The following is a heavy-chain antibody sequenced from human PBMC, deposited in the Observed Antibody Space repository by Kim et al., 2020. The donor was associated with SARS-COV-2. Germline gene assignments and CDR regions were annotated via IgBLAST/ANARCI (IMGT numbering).Heavy chain of an antibody. Sequence: GGSLRLSCVASGFTFSTYAMTWVRQAPGKGLEWVSVVGGSGTSTYYADPVKCRFTISRDNSKNTLYVEMNSLRAEDTAVYYCARAYCTGATCSGIDNWG. V-gene: IGHV3-23*01. CDR3: ARAYCTGATCSGIDN. J-gene: IGHJ4*01. D-gene: IGHD2-15*01. CDR2: VGGSGTST. CDR1: GFTFSTYA.